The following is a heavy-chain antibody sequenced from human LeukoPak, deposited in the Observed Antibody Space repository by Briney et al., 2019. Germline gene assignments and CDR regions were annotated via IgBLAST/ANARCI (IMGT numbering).Heavy chain of an antibody. V-gene: IGHV1-18*01. CDR3: ARDYYETTESKFDIFGG. D-gene: IGHD3-22*01. Sequence: ASVKVSCKASGYKFNNFGISWVRQAPGQGLEWVGWISTYDGRTNYARNIQDRITMTTDPSTSTIYLELRRLRSDDTAVYYCARDYYETTESKFDIFGGWGQGTMVIVSS. J-gene: IGHJ3*01. CDR1: GYKFNNFG. CDR2: ISTYDGRT.